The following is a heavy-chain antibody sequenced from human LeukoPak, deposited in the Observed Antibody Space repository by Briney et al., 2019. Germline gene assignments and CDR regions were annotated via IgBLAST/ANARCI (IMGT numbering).Heavy chain of an antibody. Sequence: SETLSLTCTVSGGSVGSSDSYWVWVRQPPGKGLEWVGSIYHGGTTHYNPSLKSRVTVSVDTSKNQFSLSLTSVTAADTAVYYCARRGLVVVPLWGQGTLVTVSS. CDR3: ARRGLVVVPL. V-gene: IGHV4-39*01. J-gene: IGHJ4*02. CDR1: GGSVGSSDSY. D-gene: IGHD2-21*01. CDR2: IYHGGTT.